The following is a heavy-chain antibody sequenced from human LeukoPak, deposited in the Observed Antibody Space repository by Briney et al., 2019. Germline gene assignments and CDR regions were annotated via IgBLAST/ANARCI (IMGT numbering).Heavy chain of an antibody. Sequence: GGSLRLSCAASGFTFSSYWMSWVRQAPGKGLEWVANIKQDGSEKYYVDSVKGRFTISRDNAKNSLYLQLNSLRAEDTAVYYCARLFPAVPAAILGAFDYWGQGTLVTVSS. CDR2: IKQDGSEK. CDR1: GFTFSSYW. V-gene: IGHV3-7*01. CDR3: ARLFPAVPAAILGAFDY. D-gene: IGHD2-2*02. J-gene: IGHJ4*02.